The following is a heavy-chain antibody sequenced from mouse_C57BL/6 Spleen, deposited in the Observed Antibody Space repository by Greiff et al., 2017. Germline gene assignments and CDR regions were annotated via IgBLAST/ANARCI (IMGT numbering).Heavy chain of an antibody. Sequence: VQLQQSGPELVKPGASVKIPCKASGYTFTDYNMDWVKQSHGKSLEWIGDINPNNGGTISNQQFKGKATLTVDKSSSTAYMELRSLTSEDTAVYYCARNGYDKFAYWGQGTLVTVSA. J-gene: IGHJ3*01. CDR3: ARNGYDKFAY. D-gene: IGHD2-10*02. CDR2: INPNNGGT. V-gene: IGHV1-18*01. CDR1: GYTFTDYN.